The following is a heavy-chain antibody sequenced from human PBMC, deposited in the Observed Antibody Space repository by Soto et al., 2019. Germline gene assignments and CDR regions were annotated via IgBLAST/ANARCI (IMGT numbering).Heavy chain of an antibody. CDR2: IYFGGST. J-gene: IGHJ6*03. D-gene: IGHD2-2*01. CDR1: GGSISSYY. Sequence: SETLSLTCTVSGGSISSYYWSWIRQPPGKGLEWIGYIYFGGSTNYNPSLKSRVTISVDTSKNQLSLKLTSVTAADTAMYYCARSPGYCSGTTCYHKPYYYYYYMDVWGKGTPVTVSS. V-gene: IGHV4-59*08. CDR3: ARSPGYCSGTTCYHKPYYYYYYMDV.